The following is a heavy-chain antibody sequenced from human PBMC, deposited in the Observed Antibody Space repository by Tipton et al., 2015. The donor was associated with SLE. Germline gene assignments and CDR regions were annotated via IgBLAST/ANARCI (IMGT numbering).Heavy chain of an antibody. V-gene: IGHV3-30*03. CDR2: IRYDGSNK. CDR3: ARRINLDY. CDR1: GFSFSIYW. Sequence: SLRLSCVASGFSFSIYWMSWVRQAPGKGLEWVAFIRYDGSNKYYADSVKDRFTISRDNSKNTLYMQMNSLRAEDTAVCYCARRINLDYWGQGTLVTVSS. J-gene: IGHJ4*02. D-gene: IGHD3-16*01.